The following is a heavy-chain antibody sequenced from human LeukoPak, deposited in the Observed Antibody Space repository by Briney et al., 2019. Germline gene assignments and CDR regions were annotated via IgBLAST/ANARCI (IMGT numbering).Heavy chain of an antibody. CDR1: GYTFTGYY. Sequence: GASVKVSCKASGYTFTGYYMHWVRQAPGQGLEWMGIINPSGGSTSYAQKFQGRVTMTRDTSTSTVYMELSSLRSEDTAVYYCARVLPLYSSSGVYYGMDVWGQGTTVTVSS. D-gene: IGHD6-13*01. V-gene: IGHV1-46*01. J-gene: IGHJ6*02. CDR3: ARVLPLYSSSGVYYGMDV. CDR2: INPSGGST.